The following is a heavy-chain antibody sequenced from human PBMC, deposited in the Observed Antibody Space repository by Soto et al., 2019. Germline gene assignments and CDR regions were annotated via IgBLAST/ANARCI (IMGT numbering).Heavy chain of an antibody. CDR3: ARDIRIAPAGLYYYYYRMDV. V-gene: IGHV4-4*07. CDR1: GGSISSYY. CDR2: IYTSGST. Sequence: SETLSLTCTVSGGSISSYYWSWIRQPAGKGLEWIGRIYTSGSTNYNPSLKSRVTMSVDTSKNQFSLKLSSVTAADTAVYYCARDIRIAPAGLYYYYYRMDVWGQGTTVTVSS. J-gene: IGHJ6*02. D-gene: IGHD6-13*01.